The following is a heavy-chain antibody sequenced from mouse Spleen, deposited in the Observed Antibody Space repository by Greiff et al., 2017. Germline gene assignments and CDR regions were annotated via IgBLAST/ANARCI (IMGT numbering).Heavy chain of an antibody. J-gene: IGHJ2*01. V-gene: IGHV5-6-5*01. Sequence: EVQGVESGGGLVKPGGSLKLSCAASGFTFSSYAMSWVRQTPEKRLEWVASISSGGSTYYPDSVKGRFTISRDNARNILYLQMSSLRSEDTAMYYCARGLDGNFFDYWGQGTTLTVSS. CDR3: ARGLDGNFFDY. CDR2: ISSGGST. CDR1: GFTFSSYA. D-gene: IGHD2-1*01.